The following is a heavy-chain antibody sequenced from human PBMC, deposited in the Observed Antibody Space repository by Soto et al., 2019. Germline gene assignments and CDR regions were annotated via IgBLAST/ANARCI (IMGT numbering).Heavy chain of an antibody. CDR1: GGTFSSYA. Sequence: ASVKVSCKASGGTFSSYAISWVRQAPGQGPEWMGGIIPIFGTANYAQKFQGRVTITADESTSTAYMELSSLRSEDTAVYYCASSYYYGSGSYYGLSESFDYWGQGTLVTVSS. V-gene: IGHV1-69*13. CDR3: ASSYYYGSGSYYGLSESFDY. CDR2: IIPIFGTA. J-gene: IGHJ4*02. D-gene: IGHD3-10*01.